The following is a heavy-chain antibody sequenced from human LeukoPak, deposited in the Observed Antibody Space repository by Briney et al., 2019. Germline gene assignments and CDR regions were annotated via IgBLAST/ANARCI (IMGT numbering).Heavy chain of an antibody. D-gene: IGHD2-21*01. J-gene: IGHJ3*02. V-gene: IGHV1-46*01. Sequence: GASVKVSCKASGYTFTSYYMHWVRQAPGQGLEWMGIINPSGGSTSYAQKLQGRVTMTRDMSTSTVYMELSSLRSEDTAVYYCARGILWWKLAGAFDIWGQGTMVTVSS. CDR3: ARGILWWKLAGAFDI. CDR2: INPSGGST. CDR1: GYTFTSYY.